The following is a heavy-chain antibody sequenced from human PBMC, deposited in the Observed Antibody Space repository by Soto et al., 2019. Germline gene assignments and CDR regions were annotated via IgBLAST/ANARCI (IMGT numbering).Heavy chain of an antibody. CDR2: IYPGDSDT. D-gene: IGHD3-10*01. J-gene: IGHJ6*02. CDR1: GYSFTSYW. Sequence: GESLKISCKGSGYSFTSYWIGWVRQMPGKGLEWMGIIYPGDSDTRYRPSFQGQVTISADKSISTAYLQWSSLKASDTAMYYCARPGRLGSGRYYYYGMDVWGQGTTVT. CDR3: ARPGRLGSGRYYYYGMDV. V-gene: IGHV5-51*01.